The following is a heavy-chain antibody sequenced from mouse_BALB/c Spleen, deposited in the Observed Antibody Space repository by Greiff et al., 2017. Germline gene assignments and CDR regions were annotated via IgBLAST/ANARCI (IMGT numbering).Heavy chain of an antibody. CDR1: GYSITSDYA. CDR3: ARIRYYFDY. Sequence: EVKLQESGPGLVKPSQSLSLTCTVTGYSITSDYACNWIRQFPGNKLEWMGYISYTGSTYYNPSLKSRISITRDTSKNQYYLQLNSVTTEDTATYACARIRYYFDYWGQGTTLTVSS. V-gene: IGHV3-2*02. CDR2: ISYTGST. J-gene: IGHJ2*01.